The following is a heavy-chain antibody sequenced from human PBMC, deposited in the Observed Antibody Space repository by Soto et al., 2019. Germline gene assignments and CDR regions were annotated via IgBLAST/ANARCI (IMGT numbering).Heavy chain of an antibody. CDR2: IIPKLGSA. Sequence: QGQLGQSGAEVKEPGSSVKFSCKASGGGTLRDYRTTWVRRAPGQGLEWMGGIIPKLGSANYAQNFQGTVTVTADESTNTVYMELRSLRYDDTAVYVCARGGDGYEFGADYWGQGTPVTVSS. V-gene: IGHV1-69*01. D-gene: IGHD5-12*01. CDR3: ARGGDGYEFGADY. CDR1: GGGTLRDYR. J-gene: IGHJ4*02.